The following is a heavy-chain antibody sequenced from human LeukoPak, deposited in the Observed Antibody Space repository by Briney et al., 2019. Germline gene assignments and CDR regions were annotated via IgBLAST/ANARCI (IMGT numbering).Heavy chain of an antibody. CDR1: GFTFDNLA. J-gene: IGHJ4*02. D-gene: IGHD4-17*01. CDR3: AKAKGPTVATSIDF. CDR2: ISGGGTIT. Sequence: PGGSLRLSCAVYGFTFDNLAMTWVRQAPGKGLEWVSVISGGGTITFYADSVNGRFTISRDSSKNILYLQMNSLRAEDTAVYYCAKAKGPTVATSIDFWGQGTLVTVSS. V-gene: IGHV3-23*01.